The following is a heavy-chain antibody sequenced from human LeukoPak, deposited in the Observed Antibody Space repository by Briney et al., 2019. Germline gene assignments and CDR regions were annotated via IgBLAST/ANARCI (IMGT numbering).Heavy chain of an antibody. V-gene: IGHV4-38-2*01. CDR1: GYSISSGYY. D-gene: IGHD1-26*01. CDR3: ARRGATIDY. CDR2: IYHSGST. Sequence: PSETLSLTCAVSGYSISSGYYWGWIRPPPGKGLEWIGSIYHSGSTYYNPSLKSRVTISVDTPKNQFSLKLSSVTAADTAVYYWARRGATIDYWGRGTLVTVSS. J-gene: IGHJ4*02.